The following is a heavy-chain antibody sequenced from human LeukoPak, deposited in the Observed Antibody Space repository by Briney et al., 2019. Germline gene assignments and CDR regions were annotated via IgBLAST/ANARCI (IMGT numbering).Heavy chain of an antibody. CDR1: GGSISSYY. J-gene: IGHJ6*03. V-gene: IGHV4-59*01. Sequence: PSETLSLTCTVSGGSISSYYWSWIRQPPGKGLEWIGYIYYSGSTNYNPSLKSRVTISVDTSKNQFSLKLSSVTAADTAVYYCARAPYYSDRSGYNHYYYYYMDVWGKGTTVTVSS. CDR3: ARAPYYSDRSGYNHYYYYYMDV. D-gene: IGHD3-22*01. CDR2: IYYSGST.